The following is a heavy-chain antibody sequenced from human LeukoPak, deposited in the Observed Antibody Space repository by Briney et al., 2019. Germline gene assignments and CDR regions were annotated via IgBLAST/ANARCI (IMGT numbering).Heavy chain of an antibody. J-gene: IGHJ6*03. CDR3: ASGALRLNGDYPRGHYYYMDV. D-gene: IGHD4-17*01. V-gene: IGHV1-46*01. Sequence: ASVKVSCKASGDTFTSYYMHWVRQAPGQGLEWMGIINPSGGSTSYAQKFQGRVTMTRDMSTSTVYMELSSLRSEDTAVYYCASGALRLNGDYPRGHYYYMDVWGKGTTVTVSS. CDR2: INPSGGST. CDR1: GDTFTSYY.